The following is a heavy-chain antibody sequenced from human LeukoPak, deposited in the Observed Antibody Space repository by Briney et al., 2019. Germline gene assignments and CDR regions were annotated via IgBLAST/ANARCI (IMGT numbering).Heavy chain of an antibody. CDR2: INHSGST. CDR1: GGSFSGYY. CDR3: ARETGRGFDY. J-gene: IGHJ4*02. D-gene: IGHD1-1*01. V-gene: IGHV4-34*01. Sequence: ETLSLTCAVYGGSFSGYYWSWIRQPPGKGLEWIGEINHSGSTNYNPSLKSRVTISVDTSKNQFSLKLSSVTAADTAVYYCARETGRGFDYWGQGTLVTVSS.